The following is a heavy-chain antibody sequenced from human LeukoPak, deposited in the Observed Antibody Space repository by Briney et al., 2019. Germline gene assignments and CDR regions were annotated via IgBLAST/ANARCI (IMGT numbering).Heavy chain of an antibody. CDR1: GFTFSSYA. CDR3: AKDGRYCSSTSCYSWGMDV. CDR2: ISGSGGST. J-gene: IGHJ6*02. V-gene: IGHV3-23*01. D-gene: IGHD2-2*01. Sequence: GSLRLSCAAXGFTFSSYAMSWVRQAPGKGLEWVSAISGSGGSTYYADSVKGRFTISRDNSKNTLYLQMNSLRAEDTAVYYCAKDGRYCSSTSCYSWGMDVWGQGTTVTVSS.